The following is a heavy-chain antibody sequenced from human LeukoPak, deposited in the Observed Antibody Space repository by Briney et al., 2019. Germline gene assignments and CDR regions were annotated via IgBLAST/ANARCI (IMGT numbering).Heavy chain of an antibody. V-gene: IGHV4-39*07. Sequence: SETLSLTCTVSGGSISSSSYYWGWIRQPPGKGLEWIGSIYYSGSTYYNPSLKSRVTISVDTSKNQFSLKLSSVTAADTAVYYCARDDYDSSGYYHYWGQGTLVTVSS. CDR2: IYYSGST. J-gene: IGHJ4*02. D-gene: IGHD3-22*01. CDR3: ARDDYDSSGYYHY. CDR1: GGSISSSSYY.